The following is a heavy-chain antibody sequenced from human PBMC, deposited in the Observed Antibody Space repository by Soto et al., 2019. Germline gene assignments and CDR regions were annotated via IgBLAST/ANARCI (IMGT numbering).Heavy chain of an antibody. D-gene: IGHD3-22*01. Sequence: GASVKVSCKASGGTFSNYAIDWVRQAPGQGLEWMGGIIPLFGTANYAQKFQGRITITADESTSTAYMELRSLRSEDTAVYYCARGVHYDSSGYYYFYWGQGTLVTVS. CDR3: ARGVHYDSSGYYYFY. J-gene: IGHJ4*02. V-gene: IGHV1-69*13. CDR1: GGTFSNYA. CDR2: IIPLFGTA.